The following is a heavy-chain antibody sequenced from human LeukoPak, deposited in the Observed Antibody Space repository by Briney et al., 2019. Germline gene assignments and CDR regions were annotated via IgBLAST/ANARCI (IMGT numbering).Heavy chain of an antibody. Sequence: PEKSLRLSCVASGFTFSSYGMHWVRQAPGKGPEWVAVISYDGSDRYYANFVKGRFTISRDNSKNTLFLQTNSMRPEDTAVYYCAKGVSRGVDPTGLEYWGQGTLVTVSS. D-gene: IGHD1-1*01. CDR3: AKGVSRGVDPTGLEY. CDR2: ISYDGSDR. V-gene: IGHV3-30*18. J-gene: IGHJ4*02. CDR1: GFTFSSYG.